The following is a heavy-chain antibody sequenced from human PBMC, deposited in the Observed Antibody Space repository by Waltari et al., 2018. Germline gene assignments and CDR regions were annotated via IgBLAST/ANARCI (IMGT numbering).Heavy chain of an antibody. Sequence: EVQLVQSGAEVKKHGEALKISCKGSGYSLTSYWIGWVRQMHGKGLEWMGSIYPGDSDTRYSPSFQGQVTISADKSISTAYLQWSSLKASDTAMYYCARDAWYYYDSSGYSDYFDYWGQGTLVTVSS. J-gene: IGHJ4*02. CDR3: ARDAWYYYDSSGYSDYFDY. V-gene: IGHV5-51*01. CDR1: GYSLTSYW. CDR2: IYPGDSDT. D-gene: IGHD3-22*01.